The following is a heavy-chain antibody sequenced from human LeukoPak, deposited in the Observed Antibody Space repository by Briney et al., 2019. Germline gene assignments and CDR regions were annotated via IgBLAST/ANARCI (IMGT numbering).Heavy chain of an antibody. J-gene: IGHJ6*02. Sequence: SVKLSCTASGGTFSSYAISWVRQAPGHGLKWLGRIIPILGIANYAQKFQGRVTITADKSTSTAYMELSSLRSEDTAVYYCARVEYIVATIPRDYYYYGMDVWGQGTTVTVSS. V-gene: IGHV1-69*04. CDR3: ARVEYIVATIPRDYYYYGMDV. D-gene: IGHD5-12*01. CDR1: GGTFSSYA. CDR2: IIPILGIA.